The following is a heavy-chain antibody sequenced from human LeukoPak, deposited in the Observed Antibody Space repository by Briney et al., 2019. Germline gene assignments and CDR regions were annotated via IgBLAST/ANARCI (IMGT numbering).Heavy chain of an antibody. V-gene: IGHV4-59*01. CDR2: IYYSGSN. D-gene: IGHD3-9*01. J-gene: IGHJ4*02. CDR1: GRSISSYY. Sequence: SESLSLTCTVSGRSISSYYWSWIRQPPGKGLEWIGCIYYSGSNNYNPSLKSRVPISEDTSKNQFSLKLSSVTAADTAVYYCARVAASSYYDILTGGKNFDYWGQGTLVTVSS. CDR3: ARVAASSYYDILTGGKNFDY.